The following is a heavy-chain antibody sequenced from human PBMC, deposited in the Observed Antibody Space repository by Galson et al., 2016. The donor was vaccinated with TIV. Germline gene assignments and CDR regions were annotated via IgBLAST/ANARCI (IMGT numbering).Heavy chain of an antibody. CDR3: ARDKARCSGDSCYLGSSFDY. Sequence: LRLSCAASGFTFSNYWMSWVRQAPGKGLEWVANIKEDGSEKYAVDSVQGRFTISRDNAKNTPYLQMNNLRVDDTAVYYCARDKARCSGDSCYLGSSFDYWGRGILVTVSS. CDR2: IKEDGSEK. D-gene: IGHD2-15*01. J-gene: IGHJ4*02. CDR1: GFTFSNYW. V-gene: IGHV3-7*01.